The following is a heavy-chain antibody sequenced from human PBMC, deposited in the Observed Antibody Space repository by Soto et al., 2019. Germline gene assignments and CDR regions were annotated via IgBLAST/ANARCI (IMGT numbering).Heavy chain of an antibody. Sequence: QVQLVESGGGLVKPGGSLRLSCAASGFTLSDYYMTWIRQAPGKGLEWVSDISISGTTIHYADSVRGRFTISRDNAKNSLWLQMNTLRAEDTAVYYCAGFRGDGYYHFWGQGTLVTVSS. J-gene: IGHJ4*02. CDR1: GFTLSDYY. D-gene: IGHD3-22*01. V-gene: IGHV3-11*01. CDR2: ISISGTTI. CDR3: AGFRGDGYYHF.